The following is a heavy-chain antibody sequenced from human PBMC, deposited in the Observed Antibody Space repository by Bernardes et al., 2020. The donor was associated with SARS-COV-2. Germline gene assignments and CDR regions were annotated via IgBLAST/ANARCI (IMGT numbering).Heavy chain of an antibody. Sequence: KDSCKASGYTFPSYGISWVRQAPGQGLEWMGWISAYNGNTNYAQKLQGRVTMTTDTSTSTAYMELRSLRSDDTAVYYCARGRPSGSYYSGYPFDIWGQGTMVTVSS. D-gene: IGHD1-26*01. CDR3: ARGRPSGSYYSGYPFDI. CDR2: ISAYNGNT. CDR1: GYTFPSYG. J-gene: IGHJ3*02. V-gene: IGHV1-18*04.